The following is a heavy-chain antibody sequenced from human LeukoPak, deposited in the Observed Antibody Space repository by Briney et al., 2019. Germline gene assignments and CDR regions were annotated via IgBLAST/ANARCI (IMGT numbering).Heavy chain of an antibody. Sequence: GGSLRLSCAASGFTFSSYGMHWVRQAPGKGLEWVGVISYDGSNKYYADSVKGRFTISRDNSKNTLYLQMNSLRAEDTAVYYCAKDAGYCSGGSCLNWFDPWGQGTLVTVSS. V-gene: IGHV3-30*18. CDR1: GFTFSSYG. D-gene: IGHD2-15*01. J-gene: IGHJ5*02. CDR2: ISYDGSNK. CDR3: AKDAGYCSGGSCLNWFDP.